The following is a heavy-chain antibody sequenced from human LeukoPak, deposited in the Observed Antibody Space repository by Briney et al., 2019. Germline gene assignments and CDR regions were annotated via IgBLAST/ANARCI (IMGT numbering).Heavy chain of an antibody. CDR2: IYYSGST. CDR3: AREYSYGHIDY. D-gene: IGHD5-18*01. CDR1: GGSISSSSYY. V-gene: IGHV4-39*07. J-gene: IGHJ4*02. Sequence: SETLSLTCTVSGGSISSSSYYWGWIRQPPGKGLEWIGSIYYSGSTYYNPSLKSRVTISVDTSKNQFSLKLSSVTAADTAVYYCAREYSYGHIDYWGQGTLVTVSS.